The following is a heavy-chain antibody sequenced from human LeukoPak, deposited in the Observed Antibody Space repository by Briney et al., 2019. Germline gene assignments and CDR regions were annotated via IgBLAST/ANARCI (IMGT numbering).Heavy chain of an antibody. Sequence: PSETLSLTCAVYGGSFSDYYWSWIRQPPGKGLEWIGEINHSGSTNYNPSLKSRVTISVDTSKNQFSLKLSSVTAADTAVYYCASPLRSKGFWGQGTLVTVSS. J-gene: IGHJ4*02. CDR1: GGSFSDYY. V-gene: IGHV4-34*01. CDR2: INHSGST. CDR3: ASPLRSKGF.